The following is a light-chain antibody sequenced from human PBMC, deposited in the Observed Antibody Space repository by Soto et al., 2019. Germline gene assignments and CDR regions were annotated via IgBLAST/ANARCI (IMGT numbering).Light chain of an antibody. J-gene: IGLJ2*01. CDR3: SSSTSTSTLMI. CDR1: SSDVGRYKF. V-gene: IGLV2-14*01. Sequence: QSALTQPASVSASPGQSITISCTGTSSDVGRYKFVSWYQQYPGKGPRLMMYEVGNRPSGVSNRFSGSKSGNTASLTISGLQTEDEAIYYCSSSTSTSTLMIFGGGTKLTVL. CDR2: EVG.